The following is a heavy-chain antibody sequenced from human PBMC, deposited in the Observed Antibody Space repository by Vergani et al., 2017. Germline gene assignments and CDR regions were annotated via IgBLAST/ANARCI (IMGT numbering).Heavy chain of an antibody. J-gene: IGHJ4*02. CDR3: ARPHGYILPPDPRRLDY. D-gene: IGHD5-18*01. Sequence: QVQLVQSGAEVKKPGASVKVSCKASGYTFTSYDINWVRQATGQGLEWMGIINPSGGSTTYAQQFQGRLTMTRDTSTSTVYMDLSNLRSEDTAVYYCARPHGYILPPDPRRLDYWGQGTLVTVSS. CDR1: GYTFTSYD. V-gene: IGHV1-46*03. CDR2: INPSGGST.